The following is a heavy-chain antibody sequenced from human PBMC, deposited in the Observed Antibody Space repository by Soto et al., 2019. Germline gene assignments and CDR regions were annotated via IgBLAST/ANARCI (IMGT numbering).Heavy chain of an antibody. V-gene: IGHV3-30-3*01. CDR1: GFTFSTHA. CDR3: AREQTGITTAGGGRIDR. CDR2: VSFDGSNK. D-gene: IGHD6-13*01. Sequence: QVQLVESGGGVVQPGRSLRLSCAASGFTFSTHAMHWFRQAPGKGLECVAIVSFDGSNKYYADSVKGRFTISRDNSKNTLYLQMSGLTPEDTAFYYCAREQTGITTAGGGRIDRWGQGTLVTVSS. J-gene: IGHJ5*02.